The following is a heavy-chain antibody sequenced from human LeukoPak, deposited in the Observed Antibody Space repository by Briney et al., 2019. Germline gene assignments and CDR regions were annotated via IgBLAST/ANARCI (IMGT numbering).Heavy chain of an antibody. CDR2: INHSGSI. CDR1: GGSFSGYY. V-gene: IGHV4-34*01. D-gene: IGHD2-21*02. CDR3: ARGWSKHIVVVTAIRAKSFDY. J-gene: IGHJ4*02. Sequence: SETLSLTCAVYGGSFSGYYWSWIRQPPGKGLEWIGEINHSGSINYNPSLKSRVTISVDTSKNQFSLKLSSVTAADTAVYYCARGWSKHIVVVTAIRAKSFDYWGQGALVTVSS.